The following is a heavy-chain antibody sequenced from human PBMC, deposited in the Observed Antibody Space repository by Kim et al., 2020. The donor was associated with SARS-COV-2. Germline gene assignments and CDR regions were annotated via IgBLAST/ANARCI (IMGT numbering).Heavy chain of an antibody. CDR2: ISSSGSTI. Sequence: GGSLRLSCAASGFTFSSYEMNWVRQAPGKGLEWVSYISSSGSTIYYADSVKGRFTISRDNAKNSLYLQMNSLRAEDTAVYYCARESSGSYYVNDYWGQGTLVTVSS. V-gene: IGHV3-48*03. J-gene: IGHJ4*02. CDR1: GFTFSSYE. CDR3: ARESSGSYYVNDY. D-gene: IGHD1-26*01.